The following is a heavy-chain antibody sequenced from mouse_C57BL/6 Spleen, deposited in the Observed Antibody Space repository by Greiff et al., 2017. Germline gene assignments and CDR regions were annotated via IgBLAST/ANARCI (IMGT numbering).Heavy chain of an antibody. D-gene: IGHD1-1*01. CDR3: ARSGITTVFDY. CDR2: IYPGDGDT. Sequence: QVQLQQSGPELVKPGASVKISCKASGYAFSSSWMNWVKQRPGKGLEWIGRIYPGDGDTNYNGKFKGKATLTADTSSSTAYMQLSSLTSEDAAVYFCARSGITTVFDYWGQGTTLTVSS. J-gene: IGHJ2*01. V-gene: IGHV1-82*01. CDR1: GYAFSSSW.